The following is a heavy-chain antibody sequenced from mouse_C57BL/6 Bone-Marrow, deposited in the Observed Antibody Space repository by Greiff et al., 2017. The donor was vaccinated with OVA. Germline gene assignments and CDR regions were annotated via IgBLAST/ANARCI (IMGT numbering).Heavy chain of an antibody. J-gene: IGHJ3*01. CDR1: GFTFSSYG. CDR2: ISSGGSYT. D-gene: IGHD2-3*01. CDR3: ARERGWLLAWFAY. V-gene: IGHV5-6*01. Sequence: EVQVVESGGDLVKPGGSLKLSCAASGFTFSSYGMSWVRQTPDKRLEWVATISSGGSYTYYPDSVKGRFTISRDNAKNTLYLQMSSLKSEDTAMYYCARERGWLLAWFAYWGQGTLVTVSA.